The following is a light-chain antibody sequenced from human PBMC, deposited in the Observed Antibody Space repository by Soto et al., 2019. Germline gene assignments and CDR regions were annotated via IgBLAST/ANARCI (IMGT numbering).Light chain of an antibody. CDR1: QSISTY. J-gene: IGKJ1*01. V-gene: IGKV1-39*01. Sequence: DIQLTQSPSSLSASVVDRVTITCRASQSISTYLNWYQQKPGKPPRLLIYSASSLQRGVTSRFSGSGSGTEFTLTIDSLQPEDLATYYCQQSYTTHRTFGQGTKGESK. CDR3: QQSYTTHRT. CDR2: SAS.